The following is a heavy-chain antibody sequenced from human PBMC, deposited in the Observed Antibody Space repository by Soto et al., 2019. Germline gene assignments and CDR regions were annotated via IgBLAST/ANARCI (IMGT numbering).Heavy chain of an antibody. J-gene: IGHJ6*03. CDR1: GLTVSSNY. Sequence: GGSLRLSCAASGLTVSSNYMSWVRQAPGKGLEWVSVIHGGGSTYYGDSAKGRFTISRDNSKNTLYLQMNSLRAEDTALYYCARDKYCSGGRCYGHMDVWGKGTTVTVSS. CDR2: IHGGGST. D-gene: IGHD2-15*01. V-gene: IGHV3-66*01. CDR3: ARDKYCSGGRCYGHMDV.